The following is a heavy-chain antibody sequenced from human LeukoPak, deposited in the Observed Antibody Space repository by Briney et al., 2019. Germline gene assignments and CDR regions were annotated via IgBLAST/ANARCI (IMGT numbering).Heavy chain of an antibody. CDR3: ARGERLYGPDY. D-gene: IGHD2-2*02. CDR2: INPNSGLR. V-gene: IGHV1-2*02. CDR1: GYTFTCYY. Sequence: ASGKVSGKAAGYTFTCYYMLWGGQAPGQGREGRGWINPNSGLREYAQKFQGRVTMTRDTAISTAYMALSRLRSDDTAVYYCARGERLYGPDYWGQGTLVTVSS. J-gene: IGHJ4*02.